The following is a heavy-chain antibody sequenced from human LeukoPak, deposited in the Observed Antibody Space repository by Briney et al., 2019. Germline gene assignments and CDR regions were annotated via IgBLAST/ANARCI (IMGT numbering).Heavy chain of an antibody. J-gene: IGHJ4*02. Sequence: ASVKVSCKASGYTFTSYTMHWVRQAPGQRLEWMGWINAGNGNTKYSQEFQGRVTITRDTSASTAYMELSSLRSEDMAVYYCARGRYLTGLDYWGQGTLVTVSS. D-gene: IGHD7-27*01. CDR1: GYTFTSYT. CDR2: INAGNGNT. CDR3: ARGRYLTGLDY. V-gene: IGHV1-3*03.